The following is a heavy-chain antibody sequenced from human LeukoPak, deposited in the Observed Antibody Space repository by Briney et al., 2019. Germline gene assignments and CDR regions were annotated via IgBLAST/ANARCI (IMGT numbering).Heavy chain of an antibody. J-gene: IGHJ1*01. CDR3: AGSRLSAEYFQF. Sequence: GGSLRLSCAASGFTFSSYSMNWVRQAPGKGLEWVSYISSSSSTIYYADSVKGRFTISRDNAKNSLYLQMNSLRAEDTAVYYCAGSRLSAEYFQFWGQGTLVAVSS. CDR1: GFTFSSYS. CDR2: ISSSSSTI. V-gene: IGHV3-48*01.